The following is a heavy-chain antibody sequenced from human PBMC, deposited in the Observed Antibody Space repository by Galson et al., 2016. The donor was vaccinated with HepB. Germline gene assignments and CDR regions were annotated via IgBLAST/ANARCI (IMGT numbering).Heavy chain of an antibody. CDR3: AKDTRYGGNLGDAFDI. V-gene: IGHV3-9*01. CDR2: ISWNSDRI. J-gene: IGHJ3*02. D-gene: IGHD4-23*01. Sequence: SLRLSCAAFGFTFDDYAMHWVRQAPGKGLEQVSDISWNSDRIVYADSVKGRFTISRDNAKNSLYLQMNSLREEDTALYYCAKDTRYGGNLGDAFDIWGQGTMVTVSS. CDR1: GFTFDDYA.